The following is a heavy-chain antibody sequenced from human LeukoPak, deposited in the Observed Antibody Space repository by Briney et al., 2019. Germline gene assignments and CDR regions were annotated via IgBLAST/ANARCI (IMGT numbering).Heavy chain of an antibody. CDR1: GFTFHGYW. CDR3: AREFIAAAGTDYYYYGMDV. V-gene: IGHV3-7*01. J-gene: IGHJ6*02. CDR2: IKPDGSEK. D-gene: IGHD6-13*01. Sequence: GGSLRLSCAASGFTFHGYWMTWVRQAPGKGLEWVANIKPDGSEKYYVDSVKGRFTIYRDNAGSALYVQMNSLRADDTAVYYCAREFIAAAGTDYYYYGMDVWGQGTTVTVSS.